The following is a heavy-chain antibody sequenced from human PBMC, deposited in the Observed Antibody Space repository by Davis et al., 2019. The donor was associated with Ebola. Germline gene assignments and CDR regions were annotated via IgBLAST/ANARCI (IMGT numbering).Heavy chain of an antibody. CDR3: ARQASSSYYGSYYFDF. D-gene: IGHD2-15*01. J-gene: IGHJ4*02. CDR2: ISSDSDYI. CDR1: GFTFSTYS. V-gene: IGHV3-21*04. Sequence: GGSLRLSCAVSGFTFSTYSMSWVRQAPGKGLEWVSSISSDSDYIYYADSVRGRFTISRDNAKNLLYLQMNSLKVEDTAVYYCARQASSSYYGSYYFDFWGPGTLVTVSS.